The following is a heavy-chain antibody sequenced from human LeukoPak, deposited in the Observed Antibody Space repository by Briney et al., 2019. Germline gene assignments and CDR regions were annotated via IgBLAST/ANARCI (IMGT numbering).Heavy chain of an antibody. D-gene: IGHD1-26*01. Sequence: GESLKISCKGSGYSFTTYWINWVRQMPGKGLEWMGTIDPSGSYINYSPSFQGHVTISADKSISTAYLQWSSLKASDTAMYYCVRGSYFDYWGQGTLVTVTS. J-gene: IGHJ4*02. CDR3: VRGSYFDY. CDR1: GYSFTTYW. CDR2: IDPSGSYI. V-gene: IGHV5-10-1*01.